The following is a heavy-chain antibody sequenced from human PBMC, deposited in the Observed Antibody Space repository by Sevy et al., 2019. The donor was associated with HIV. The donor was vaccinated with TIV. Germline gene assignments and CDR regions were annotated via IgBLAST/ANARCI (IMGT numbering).Heavy chain of an antibody. CDR1: RFTFSIYA. CDR2: LSGSGGST. CDR3: AKDQGDYVWGTFRDY. V-gene: IGHV3-23*01. D-gene: IGHD3-16*02. Sequence: GGSLRLSCAASRFTFSIYAMSWVRQAPGKGLEWVSGLSGSGGSTYYADSVKGRFTISRDNSKNTLYLQMNSLRAEDTAVYYCAKDQGDYVWGTFRDYWGQGTLVTVSS. J-gene: IGHJ4*02.